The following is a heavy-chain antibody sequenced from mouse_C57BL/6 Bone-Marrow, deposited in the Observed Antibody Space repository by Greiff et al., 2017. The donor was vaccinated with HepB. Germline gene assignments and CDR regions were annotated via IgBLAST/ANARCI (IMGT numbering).Heavy chain of an antibody. Sequence: VQLQQPGAELVKPGASVKLSCKASGYTFTSYWMQWVKQRPGQGLEWIGEIDPSDSYTNYNQKFKGKATLTVDTSSSTAYMQLSSLTSEDSAVYYCARKIYYDYDGAYWGQGTLVTVSA. J-gene: IGHJ3*01. CDR1: GYTFTSYW. CDR2: IDPSDSYT. D-gene: IGHD2-4*01. CDR3: ARKIYYDYDGAY. V-gene: IGHV1-50*01.